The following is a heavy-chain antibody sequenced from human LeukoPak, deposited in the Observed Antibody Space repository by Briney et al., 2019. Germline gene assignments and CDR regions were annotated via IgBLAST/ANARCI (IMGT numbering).Heavy chain of an antibody. CDR2: IYYSGST. CDR3: ARLGVAGVNWFDP. CDR1: GGSISSSSYY. V-gene: IGHV4-39*01. Sequence: SETLSLTCTVSGGSISSSSYYWGWIRQPPGKGLEWIGSIYYSGSTYYNPSLRSRVTISVDTSKNQFSLKLSSVTAADTAVFYCARLGVAGVNWFDPWGQGTLVTVSS. J-gene: IGHJ5*02. D-gene: IGHD6-19*01.